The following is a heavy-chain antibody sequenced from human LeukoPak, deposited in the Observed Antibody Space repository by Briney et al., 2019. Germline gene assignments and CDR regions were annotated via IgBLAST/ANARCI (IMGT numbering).Heavy chain of an antibody. CDR1: GYTFTSYD. CDR3: ARDYDSSGYYYWDYYYYGMDV. J-gene: IGHJ6*02. CDR2: ISAYNGNT. D-gene: IGHD3-22*01. Sequence: GASVKVSCKASGYTFTSYDINWVRQATGQGLEWMGWISAYNGNTNYAQKLQGRVTMTTDTSTSTAYMELRSLRSDDTAVYYCARDYDSSGYYYWDYYYYGMDVWGQGTTVTVSS. V-gene: IGHV1-18*01.